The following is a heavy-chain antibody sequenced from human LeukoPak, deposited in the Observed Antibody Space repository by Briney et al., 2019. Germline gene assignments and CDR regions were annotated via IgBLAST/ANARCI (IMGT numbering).Heavy chain of an antibody. D-gene: IGHD2-2*01. J-gene: IGHJ4*02. CDR2: ISYDGSNK. CDR3: ARDGQLRYYFDY. CDR1: GFTFSSYG. V-gene: IGHV3-30*03. Sequence: GGSLRLSCAASGFTFSSYGMHWVRQAPGKGLEWVAVISYDGSNKYYADSVKGRFTISRDNSKNTLYLQMNSLRAEDTAVYYCARDGQLRYYFDYWGQGTLVTVSS.